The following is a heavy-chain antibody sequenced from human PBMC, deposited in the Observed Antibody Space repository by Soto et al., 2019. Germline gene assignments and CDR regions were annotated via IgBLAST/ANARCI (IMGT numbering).Heavy chain of an antibody. CDR1: GFTFSSYW. Sequence: GGSLRLSCAASGFTFSSYWVSWVRQAPGKGLEWVANIKQDGSEKYYVDSVKGRFTISRDNAKNSLYLQMNSLRAEDTAVYYCAREFWLEYSYGSGAFDIWGQGTMVTVSS. CDR2: IKQDGSEK. V-gene: IGHV3-7*01. J-gene: IGHJ3*02. D-gene: IGHD5-18*01. CDR3: AREFWLEYSYGSGAFDI.